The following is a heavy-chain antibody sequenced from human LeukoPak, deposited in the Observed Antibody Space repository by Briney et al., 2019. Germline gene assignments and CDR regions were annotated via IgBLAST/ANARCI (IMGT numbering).Heavy chain of an antibody. D-gene: IGHD4-17*01. Sequence: SETLSLTCTVSGGSISSYYWSWIRQPPGKGLEWIGYIYYSGSTNYNPSLKSRVTISVDTSKNQFSLKLSSVTAADTAVYYCARHGTPYGEGYYFDYWGQGTLVTASS. V-gene: IGHV4-59*08. CDR3: ARHGTPYGEGYYFDY. CDR1: GGSISSYY. CDR2: IYYSGST. J-gene: IGHJ4*02.